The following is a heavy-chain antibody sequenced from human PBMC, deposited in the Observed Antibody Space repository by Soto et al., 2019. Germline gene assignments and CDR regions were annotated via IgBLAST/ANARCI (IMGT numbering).Heavy chain of an antibody. V-gene: IGHV1-3*01. CDR1: GYTFTSYA. CDR3: ARGVRSSGWYWFDP. CDR2: INAGNGNT. J-gene: IGHJ5*02. D-gene: IGHD6-19*01. Sequence: ASVKVSFKASGYTFTSYAMHWVRQAPGQRLEWMGWINAGNGNTKYSQKFQGRVTITRDTSASTAYMELSSLRSEDTAVYYCARGVRSSGWYWFDPWGQGTLVTVSS.